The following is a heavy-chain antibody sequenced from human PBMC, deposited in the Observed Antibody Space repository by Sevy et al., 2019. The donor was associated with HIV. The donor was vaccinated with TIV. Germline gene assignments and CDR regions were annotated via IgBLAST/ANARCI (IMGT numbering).Heavy chain of an antibody. Sequence: GGSLRLSCAASEFTVSSNYMSWVRQAPGKGLEWVSVIYSGGSTYYADSVKGRFTISRDNSKNTLYLQMNSLRAEDTAVYYCATGGGYSGSPVGAFDIWGQGTMVTVSS. J-gene: IGHJ3*02. CDR3: ATGGGYSGSPVGAFDI. V-gene: IGHV3-53*01. CDR2: IYSGGST. CDR1: EFTVSSNY. D-gene: IGHD1-26*01.